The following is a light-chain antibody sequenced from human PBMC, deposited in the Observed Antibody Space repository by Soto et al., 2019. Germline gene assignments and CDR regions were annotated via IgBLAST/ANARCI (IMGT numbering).Light chain of an antibody. Sequence: EVVLPQSPGTLSLSPGERATISCRASQSVAANYLAWYQQKRGQAPRLLIYGASSRATGIPDRFSGSGSGTDFTLTISRLEPEDFSVYYWHQDGTAPLTFGPGTKVDIK. V-gene: IGKV3-20*01. J-gene: IGKJ3*01. CDR3: HQDGTAPLT. CDR2: GAS. CDR1: QSVAANY.